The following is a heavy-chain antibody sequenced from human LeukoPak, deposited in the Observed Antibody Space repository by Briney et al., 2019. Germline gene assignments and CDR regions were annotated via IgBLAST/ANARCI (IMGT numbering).Heavy chain of an antibody. CDR2: INTDGSST. CDR3: ARVGPGTTGAFDI. D-gene: IGHD1-7*01. Sequence: GGSLRLSCAASGFTFSSYWMHWVRQAPGKGLVWVSRINTDGSSTSYADSVKGRFTISRDNAKNTLYLQMNSLRAEDTAVYYCARVGPGTTGAFDIWGQGTMVTVSS. V-gene: IGHV3-74*01. CDR1: GFTFSSYW. J-gene: IGHJ3*02.